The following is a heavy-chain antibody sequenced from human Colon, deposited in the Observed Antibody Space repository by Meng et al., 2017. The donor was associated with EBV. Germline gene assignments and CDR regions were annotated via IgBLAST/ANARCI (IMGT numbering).Heavy chain of an antibody. V-gene: IGHV4-4*02. CDR1: GGSISSVYW. D-gene: IGHD5-18*01. Sequence: QLQLQVLGPGLVKPSETLSLTCAGFGGSISSVYWWTWVRQSPGKGLEWIGEIYHSGSTNYNPSLKSRVTISVDKSKNQFSLKLTSVTAADTAVYYCARGGYYSFDYWGQRTLVTVSS. CDR3: ARGGYYSFDY. J-gene: IGHJ4*02. CDR2: IYHSGST.